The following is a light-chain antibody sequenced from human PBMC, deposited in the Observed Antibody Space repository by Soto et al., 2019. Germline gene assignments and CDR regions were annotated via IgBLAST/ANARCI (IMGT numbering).Light chain of an antibody. CDR2: DVS. CDR3: TSYTITTAVV. Sequence: QSALTQPASVSGSPGQSITISCTGTSRDVGGYNYVSWYQLHPGKAPKLMIYDVSNRPSGVSNRFSGSKSGNTASLTISGLQAEDEADYYCTSYTITTAVVFGGGTKVTVL. CDR1: SRDVGGYNY. J-gene: IGLJ2*01. V-gene: IGLV2-14*01.